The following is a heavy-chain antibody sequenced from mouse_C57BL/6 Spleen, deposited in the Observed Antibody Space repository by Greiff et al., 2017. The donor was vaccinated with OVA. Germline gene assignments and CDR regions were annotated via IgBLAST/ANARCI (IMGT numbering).Heavy chain of an antibody. CDR1: GYSITSGYY. CDR3: ARDGIDYGYDRGRHWYFDV. D-gene: IGHD2-2*01. J-gene: IGHJ1*03. Sequence: EVQLQQSGPGLVKPSQSLSLTCSVTGYSITSGYYWNWIRQFPGNKLEWMGYISYDGSNNYNPSLKNQISITRDPSKNQFFLKLNSVTTEDTATYYCARDGIDYGYDRGRHWYFDVWGTGTTVTVSS. CDR2: ISYDGSN. V-gene: IGHV3-6*01.